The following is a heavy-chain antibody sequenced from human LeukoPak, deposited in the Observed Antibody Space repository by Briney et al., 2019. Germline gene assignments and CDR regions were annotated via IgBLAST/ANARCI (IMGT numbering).Heavy chain of an antibody. CDR3: ARTLAKWGSFDISWFDP. Sequence: SVKVSCKASGGTFSSYAISWVRQAPGQGLEWMGGIIPIFGTANYAQKFQGRVTITADESTSTAYMELSSLRSEDTAVYYCARTLAKWGSFDISWFDPWGQGTLVTVSS. D-gene: IGHD3-16*01. CDR1: GGTFSSYA. J-gene: IGHJ5*02. V-gene: IGHV1-69*13. CDR2: IIPIFGTA.